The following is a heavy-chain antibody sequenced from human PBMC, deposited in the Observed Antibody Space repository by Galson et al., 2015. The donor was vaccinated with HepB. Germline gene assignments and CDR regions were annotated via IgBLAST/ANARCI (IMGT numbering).Heavy chain of an antibody. J-gene: IGHJ3*01. CDR2: IGIERPTT. V-gene: IGHV3-23*01. CDR3: AKEFTDFDSAGDAFDV. Sequence: LRLSCAASGFLFRRYAMAWVRQAPGKGLEWVSVIGIERPTTFYSDSVRGRFTISRDDSSSTLYLQMNSLRASDTAVYYCAKEFTDFDSAGDAFDVWGQGTMVTVSS. D-gene: IGHD3-9*01. CDR1: GFLFRRYA.